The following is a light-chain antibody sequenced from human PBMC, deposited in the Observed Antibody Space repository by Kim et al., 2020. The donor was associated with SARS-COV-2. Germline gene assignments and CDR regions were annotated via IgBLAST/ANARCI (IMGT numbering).Light chain of an antibody. J-gene: IGKJ2*03. CDR3: QQYNSYSPVS. CDR2: KAS. CDR1: QSISSW. Sequence: DIQMTQSHSTLSASVGDRVTITCRASQSISSWLAWYQQKPGKAPKLLIYKASSLESGVPSRFSGSGSGTEFTLTISSLQPDDFAIYYCQQYNSYSPVSFGQGTKLEIK. V-gene: IGKV1-5*03.